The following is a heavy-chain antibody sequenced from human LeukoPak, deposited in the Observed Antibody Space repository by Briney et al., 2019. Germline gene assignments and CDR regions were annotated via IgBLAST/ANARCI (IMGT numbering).Heavy chain of an antibody. CDR1: GGSIRSYY. Sequence: PSETLSLTCAVSGGSIRSYYWSWIRQPPGKGLEWIGYIYYTGSTNYNPSLKSRVTISIDTSKNQFSLKLSSVTAADTAVYYCARQEISSWYNWPYGMDVWGQGTTVTVSS. J-gene: IGHJ6*02. CDR2: IYYTGST. V-gene: IGHV4-59*08. CDR3: ARQEISSWYNWPYGMDV. D-gene: IGHD6-13*01.